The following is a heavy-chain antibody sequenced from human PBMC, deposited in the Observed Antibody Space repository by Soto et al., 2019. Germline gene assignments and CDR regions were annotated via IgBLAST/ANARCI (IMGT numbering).Heavy chain of an antibody. CDR2: IYYSGST. V-gene: IGHV4-39*01. Sequence: PSETLSLTCTVSRGSISSGGYYLSWIRQHPGRGLEWIGYIYYSGSTYYNPSLKSRVTISVDTSKNQFSLKLSSVTPADTAVYYCARTKGVAARPKGFDYWGQGTLVTVSS. CDR1: RGSISSGGYY. J-gene: IGHJ4*02. D-gene: IGHD6-6*01. CDR3: ARTKGVAARPKGFDY.